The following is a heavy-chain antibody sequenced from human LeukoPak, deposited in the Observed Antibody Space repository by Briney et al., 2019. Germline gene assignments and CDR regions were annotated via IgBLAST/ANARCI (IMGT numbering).Heavy chain of an antibody. CDR3: ARGRGVVVPAATLGY. V-gene: IGHV4-34*01. Sequence: SETLSLTCAVYGGSLSGYFWSWIRQPPGKGLEWIGEINYSGSTIYNPSLTSRVTMSVDTSKNQISLQLTSVTAADTSVYYCARGRGVVVPAATLGYWGQGTLVTVSS. CDR1: GGSLSGYF. CDR2: INYSGST. J-gene: IGHJ4*02. D-gene: IGHD2-2*01.